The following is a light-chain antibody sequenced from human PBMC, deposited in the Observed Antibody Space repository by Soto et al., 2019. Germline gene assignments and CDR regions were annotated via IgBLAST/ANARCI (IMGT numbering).Light chain of an antibody. J-gene: IGLJ2*01. CDR3: CSYAGNYTFV. CDR1: SSDVGGYNY. CDR2: AVS. V-gene: IGLV2-11*01. Sequence: QSALTQPRSVSGSPGQSVTISCTGTSSDVGGYNYVSWYQQHPGKAPKLMIYAVSKRPSGVPDRFSGSKSGNTASLTISGLQAEDEAEYYCCSYAGNYTFVFGGGTKLTVL.